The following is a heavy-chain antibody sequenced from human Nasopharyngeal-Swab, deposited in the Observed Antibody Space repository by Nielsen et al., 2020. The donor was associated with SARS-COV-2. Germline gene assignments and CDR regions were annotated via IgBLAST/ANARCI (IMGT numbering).Heavy chain of an antibody. J-gene: IGHJ4*02. CDR1: GFTFSSYG. V-gene: IGHV3-30*03. CDR3: ARDQGDF. CDR2: ISYDGSKE. Sequence: GESLKISCAASGFTFSSYGMHWVRQAPGKGLEWVAVISYDGSKEYYADSVKGRFTISRDNSENTVYLQMNSLRAEDTAVYYCARDQGDFWGQGTLVTVSS.